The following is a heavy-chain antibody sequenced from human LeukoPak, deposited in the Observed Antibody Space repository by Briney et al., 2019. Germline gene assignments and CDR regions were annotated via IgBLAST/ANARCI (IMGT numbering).Heavy chain of an antibody. V-gene: IGHV1-18*01. J-gene: IGHJ6*02. CDR2: ISAYNGNT. CDR1: GCTFTNYG. D-gene: IGHD1-26*01. CDR3: ARSGSHNYYYYGMDV. Sequence: ASVKVSCKASGCTFTNYGISWVRPAPGQGLEWMGWISAYNGNTKYAQKFQSRVTMTTDTSMNTVNMELRSLRSDDTAVFYCARSGSHNYYYYGMDVWGQGTTVIVSS.